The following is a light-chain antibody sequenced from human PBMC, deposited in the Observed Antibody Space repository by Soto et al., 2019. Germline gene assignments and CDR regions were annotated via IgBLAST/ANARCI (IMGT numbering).Light chain of an antibody. CDR3: PQHPPSSIT. CDR2: GSS. Sequence: EFVLTQSPGTLCWSPGERGTLSCMASQTVRNNYLACYQQKPGQAPMLLIYGSSSTATGIADRFSGAGSGTDFTLTIRRLEPEASPVHSCPQHPPSSITFGQGTRLEI. CDR1: QTVRNNY. J-gene: IGKJ5*01. V-gene: IGKV3-20*01.